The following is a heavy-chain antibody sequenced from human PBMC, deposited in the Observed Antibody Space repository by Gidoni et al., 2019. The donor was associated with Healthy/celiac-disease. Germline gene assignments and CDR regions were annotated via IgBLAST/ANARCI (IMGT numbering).Heavy chain of an antibody. CDR3: ARVARSTRRDGYNDY. D-gene: IGHD5-12*01. J-gene: IGHJ4*02. Sequence: QVQLVESGGVVVQPGRSLRLSCSAAGFTFSSYGMHWVRQAPGKGLEWVAVIWYDGSNKYYADSVKGRFTISRDNSKNTLYLQMNSLRAEDTAVYYCARVARSTRRDGYNDYWGQGTLVTVSS. V-gene: IGHV3-33*01. CDR1: GFTFSSYG. CDR2: IWYDGSNK.